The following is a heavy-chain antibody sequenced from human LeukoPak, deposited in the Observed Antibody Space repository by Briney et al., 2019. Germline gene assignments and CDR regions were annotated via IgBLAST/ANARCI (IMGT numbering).Heavy chain of an antibody. CDR3: VRGQAIVVVPVAMGF. CDR2: INWNGDDI. Sequence: GGSLRLSCAASGFTFDDYGMNWVRQVPGKGLEWISGINWNGDDIGYANSVKGRFTISRDNAKHSVSLQMDSLTAEDTALYYCVRGQAIVVVPVAMGFWGQGTLVTASS. V-gene: IGHV3-20*04. J-gene: IGHJ4*02. CDR1: GFTFDDYG. D-gene: IGHD2-2*01.